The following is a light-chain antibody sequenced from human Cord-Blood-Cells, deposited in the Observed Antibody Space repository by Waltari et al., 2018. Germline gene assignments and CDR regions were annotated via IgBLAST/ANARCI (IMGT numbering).Light chain of an antibody. CDR3: QVWDSSSDHYVV. CDR2: DES. J-gene: IGLJ2*01. CDR1: NIGSKS. Sequence: SYVLTQPPSVSVAPGKTARITCGGNNIGSKSVHWYQQKPGHAPVLVVYDESDRPSGIPERFSGSNSGNTATLTISRVEAGDEADYYCQVWDSSSDHYVVFGGGTKLTVL. V-gene: IGLV3-21*03.